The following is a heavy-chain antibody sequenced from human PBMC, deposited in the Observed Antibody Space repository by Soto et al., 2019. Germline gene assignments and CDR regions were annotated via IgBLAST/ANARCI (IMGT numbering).Heavy chain of an antibody. V-gene: IGHV3-30-3*01. CDR2: ISYDGTDK. Sequence: QVQLVDSGGGVVQPGRSLRLSCAASGFIFSNYALHWVRQAPGKGLEWVAVISYDGTDKDYADSVKGRFTISRDSSKNTLYVQMNSLRPEDTALYYCVREGGQWLSSRGFDYWGQGTLVTVSS. J-gene: IGHJ4*02. CDR1: GFIFSNYA. D-gene: IGHD6-19*01. CDR3: VREGGQWLSSRGFDY.